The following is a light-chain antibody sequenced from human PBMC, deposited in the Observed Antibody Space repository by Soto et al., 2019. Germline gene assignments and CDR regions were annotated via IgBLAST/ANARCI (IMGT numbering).Light chain of an antibody. V-gene: IGKV1-5*03. Sequence: DIQMTQSPSTLSAVVGDRVTITCRASENVNSWLAWYQQKPGKAPKLLICEASNLESGVPSRFSGSGSGTEFTLTISSLQPDDFASYYCQKYKIDAKLGQGTKVDSK. J-gene: IGKJ1*01. CDR2: EAS. CDR3: QKYKIDAK. CDR1: ENVNSW.